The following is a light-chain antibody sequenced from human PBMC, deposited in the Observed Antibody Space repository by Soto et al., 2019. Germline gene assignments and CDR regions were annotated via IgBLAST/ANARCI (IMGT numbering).Light chain of an antibody. J-gene: IGLJ1*01. Sequence: QSVLTQPPSVSGTPGQRVTISCSGGISNIAPNYVHWFQQLPGTAPKVLSNRDNQRPSGVPDRFSGSKSGTSASLAISGLRSEDEAEYYCAAWDDTVRSYVFGTGTKVTVL. V-gene: IGLV1-47*01. CDR1: ISNIAPNY. CDR2: RDN. CDR3: AAWDDTVRSYV.